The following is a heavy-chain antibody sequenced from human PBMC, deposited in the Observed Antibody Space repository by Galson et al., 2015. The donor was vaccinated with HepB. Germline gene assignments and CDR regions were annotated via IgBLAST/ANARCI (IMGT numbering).Heavy chain of an antibody. CDR1: GASIGGYY. D-gene: IGHD2-2*01. Sequence: SETLSLTCTVSGASIGGYYWIWIRQSPGKGLEWIGYFYNNGNTHYNPSLKSRVTISGDTSKNQFSLKLNSVTAADTAVYYCARHESESKTYAADNWGQGTLVTVSS. CDR3: ARHESESKTYAADN. V-gene: IGHV4-59*08. J-gene: IGHJ4*02. CDR2: FYNNGNT.